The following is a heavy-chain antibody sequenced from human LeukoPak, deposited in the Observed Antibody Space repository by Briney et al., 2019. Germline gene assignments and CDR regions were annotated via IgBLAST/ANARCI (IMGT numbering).Heavy chain of an antibody. Sequence: SGGSLRLSCAASGFTFISYWMHWVRQVPGKGLVWVPRINGYGSSTDFADSVKGRFTISRDNAKNTLYLQMNSLRAEDTAVYYCARDAPGNTALDYWGQGTLVTVSS. CDR2: INGYGSST. J-gene: IGHJ4*02. V-gene: IGHV3-74*01. CDR3: ARDAPGNTALDY. CDR1: GFTFISYW. D-gene: IGHD5-18*01.